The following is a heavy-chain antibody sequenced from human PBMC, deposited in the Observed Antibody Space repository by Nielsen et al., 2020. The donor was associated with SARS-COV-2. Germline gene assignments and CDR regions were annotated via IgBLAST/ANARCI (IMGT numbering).Heavy chain of an antibody. J-gene: IGHJ3*02. V-gene: IGHV4-30-2*01. D-gene: IGHD3-16*01. CDR2: IYHSGRT. Sequence: SETLSLTFAVSGGSISSGGYSWSWIRQPPGKGLAWIGYIYHSGRTYYNPSLKSRVTISVDRSKNQFSLKLSSVTAADTAVYYCARGGRITFGGADDAFDIWGQGTMVTVSS. CDR3: ARGGRITFGGADDAFDI. CDR1: GGSISSGGYS.